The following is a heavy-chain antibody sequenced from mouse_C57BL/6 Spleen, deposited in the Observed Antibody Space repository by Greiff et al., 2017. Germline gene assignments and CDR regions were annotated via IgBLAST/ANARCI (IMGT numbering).Heavy chain of an antibody. D-gene: IGHD2-3*01. CDR2: IYWDDDK. J-gene: IGHJ4*01. V-gene: IGHV8-12*01. CDR1: GFSLSTSGMG. Sequence: QVTLKASGPGILQSSQTLSLTCSFSGFSLSTSGMGVSWIRQPSGKGLEWLAHIYWDDDKRYNPSLKSRLTISKDTSRNQVFLKITSVDTADTATYYCARRREVYDGYSYAMDYWGQGTSVTVSS. CDR3: ARRREVYDGYSYAMDY.